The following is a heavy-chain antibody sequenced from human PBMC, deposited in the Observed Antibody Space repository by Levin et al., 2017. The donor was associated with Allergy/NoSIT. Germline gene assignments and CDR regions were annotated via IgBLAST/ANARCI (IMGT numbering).Heavy chain of an antibody. J-gene: IGHJ6*02. Sequence: KISCKASGGTFSSYAISWVRQAPGQGLEWMGGIIPIFGTANYAQKFQGRVTITADKSTSTAYMELSSLRSEDTAVYYCAKDSGWPYYYYGMDVWGQGTTVTVSS. CDR3: AKDSGWPYYYYGMDV. V-gene: IGHV1-69*06. D-gene: IGHD6-19*01. CDR2: IIPIFGTA. CDR1: GGTFSSYA.